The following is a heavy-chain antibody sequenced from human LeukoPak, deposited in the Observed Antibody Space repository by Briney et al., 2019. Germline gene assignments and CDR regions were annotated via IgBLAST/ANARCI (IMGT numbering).Heavy chain of an antibody. D-gene: IGHD1-1*01. J-gene: IGHJ4*02. V-gene: IGHV3-13*01. CDR3: TRDRGAYNLYDY. CDR2: IGTAGDT. Sequence: GGSLRLSCAASGFTFSSYDMHWVRQATGKGLEWVSAIGTAGDTYYPGSVKGRFTISRENAKNSLYLQMNSLRAEDTAVYHCTRDRGAYNLYDYWGQGTLVTVSS. CDR1: GFTFSSYD.